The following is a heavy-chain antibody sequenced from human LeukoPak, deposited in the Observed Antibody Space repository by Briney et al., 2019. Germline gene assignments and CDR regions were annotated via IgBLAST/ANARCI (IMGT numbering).Heavy chain of an antibody. D-gene: IGHD5-18*01. CDR2: VNGDGSTI. CDR1: GFTFSSYW. Sequence: GGSLRLSCAASGFTFSSYWMQWVRQVPGKGLVWVSRVNGDGSTISYADSVKGRLTISRDNAKNTVNLQMNGLRAEDTAVYYCVRGGRYSFGLGDYWGQGTLVTVSS. CDR3: VRGGRYSFGLGDY. J-gene: IGHJ4*02. V-gene: IGHV3-74*01.